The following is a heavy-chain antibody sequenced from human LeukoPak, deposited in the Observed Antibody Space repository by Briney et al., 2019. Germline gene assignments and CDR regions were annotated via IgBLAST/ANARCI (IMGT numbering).Heavy chain of an antibody. Sequence: PSETLSLTCAVYGGSFSGYYWGWIRQPAGKGLEWIGRIYTSGSANYNPSLTSRLTMSVDTSKNQFSLKLNSVTAADTAVYYCARGRMFRGGGSDFPFNWFDPWGQGTLVTVSS. CDR1: GGSFSGYY. D-gene: IGHD3-10*01. J-gene: IGHJ5*02. V-gene: IGHV4-59*10. CDR3: ARGRMFRGGGSDFPFNWFDP. CDR2: IYTSGSA.